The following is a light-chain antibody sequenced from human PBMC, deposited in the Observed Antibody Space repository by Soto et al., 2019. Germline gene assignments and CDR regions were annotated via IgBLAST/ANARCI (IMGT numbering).Light chain of an antibody. V-gene: IGLV2-14*01. CDR1: SRELAIYNY. J-gene: IGLJ1*01. CDR3: SSYTDSSNYV. CDR2: QVT. Sequence: QSALTQPASVSGSPGQSITISCTGTSRELAIYNYVSWYQQQPGKAPKLMIYQVTNRPSGVSNRFSGSRSGNTASLTISGLQAEDEADYYCSSYTDSSNYVFGTGTKVTVL.